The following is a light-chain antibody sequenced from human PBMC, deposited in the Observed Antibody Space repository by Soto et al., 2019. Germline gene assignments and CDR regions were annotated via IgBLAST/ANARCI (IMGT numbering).Light chain of an antibody. CDR2: GAS. V-gene: IGKV3-20*01. J-gene: IGKJ4*01. CDR3: QQYGSSPHT. Sequence: EIVLTQSPGTLSLSPGERATLSCRASQSVSSSYLAWYQQKPGQAPRLLIYGASSRATGIPDRFSGSGSGKDFTLTISRLEPEDFAVYYCQQYGSSPHTFGGGTKGEIK. CDR1: QSVSSSY.